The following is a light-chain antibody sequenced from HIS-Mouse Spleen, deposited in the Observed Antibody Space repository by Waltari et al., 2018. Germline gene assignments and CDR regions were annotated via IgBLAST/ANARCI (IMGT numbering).Light chain of an antibody. J-gene: IGLJ1*01. CDR2: DVS. Sequence: QSALTQPASVSGSPGQSITSSCTGTSSDVGGYNYVPWYQQHPVKAPKLMIYDVSNRPSGVSNRFSGSKSGNTASLTISGLQAEDEADYYCSSYTSSSTYVFGTGTKVTVL. V-gene: IGLV2-14*03. CDR3: SSYTSSSTYV. CDR1: SSDVGGYNY.